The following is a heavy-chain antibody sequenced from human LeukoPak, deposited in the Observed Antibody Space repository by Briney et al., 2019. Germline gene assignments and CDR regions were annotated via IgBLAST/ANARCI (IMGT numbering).Heavy chain of an antibody. CDR2: IKQDGSEK. CDR3: ARDPGSGGYYPYFDY. D-gene: IGHD3-22*01. J-gene: IGHJ4*02. V-gene: IGHV3-7*01. Sequence: AGGSLRLSCAASGFTFSSYWMSWVRQAPGKGLEWVANIKQDGSEKYYVDSVKGRFTISRDNAKNSLYLQMNSLRAEDTAVYYCARDPGSGGYYPYFDYWGQGTLVTVSS. CDR1: GFTFSSYW.